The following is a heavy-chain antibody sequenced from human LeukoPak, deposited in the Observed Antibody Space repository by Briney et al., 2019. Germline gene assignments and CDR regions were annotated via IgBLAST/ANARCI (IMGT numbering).Heavy chain of an antibody. Sequence: GGSLRLSCAASGFSFSSYWMSWVRQAPGKGLEWVGFIRSKAYGGTTEYAASVKGRFTISRDDSKSIAYLQMNSLKTEDTAVYYCTRAGWWELLFDYWGQGTLVTVSS. CDR3: TRAGWWELLFDY. CDR1: GFSFSSYW. CDR2: IRSKAYGGTT. V-gene: IGHV3-49*04. J-gene: IGHJ4*02. D-gene: IGHD1-26*01.